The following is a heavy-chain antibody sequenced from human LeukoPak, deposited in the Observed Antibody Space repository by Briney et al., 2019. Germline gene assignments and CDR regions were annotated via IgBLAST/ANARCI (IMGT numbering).Heavy chain of an antibody. Sequence: SETLSLTCTVSGGSISSSSYYWGWIRQPPGKGLEWIGSIYYSGSTYYNPSLKSRVTISVDTSKNQFSLKLSSVTAADTAVYYCARDMPDILTGYTYPGAFDIWGQGTMVTVSS. J-gene: IGHJ3*02. CDR2: IYYSGST. CDR1: GGSISSSSYY. CDR3: ARDMPDILTGYTYPGAFDI. D-gene: IGHD3-9*01. V-gene: IGHV4-39*07.